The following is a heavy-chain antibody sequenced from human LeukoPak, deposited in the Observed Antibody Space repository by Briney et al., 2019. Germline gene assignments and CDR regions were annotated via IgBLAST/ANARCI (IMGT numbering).Heavy chain of an antibody. Sequence: GGSLRLSCAASGFTFSSYAMHWVRQAPGKGLEWVAVISYDGSNKYYADSVKGRFTISRDNSKNTLYLQMNSLRAEDTAVYYCAKGHYYDSSGYYWRDYWGQGTLVTVSS. CDR2: ISYDGSNK. V-gene: IGHV3-30*04. D-gene: IGHD3-22*01. CDR3: AKGHYYDSSGYYWRDY. J-gene: IGHJ4*02. CDR1: GFTFSSYA.